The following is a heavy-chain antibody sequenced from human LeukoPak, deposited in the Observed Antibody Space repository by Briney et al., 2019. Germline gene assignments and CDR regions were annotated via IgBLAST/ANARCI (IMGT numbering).Heavy chain of an antibody. J-gene: IGHJ4*02. CDR1: GGSFSGYY. Sequence: SETLSLTCAVYGGSFSGYYWSWIRQPPGKGLEWIGEINHSGSTNYNPSLKSRVTISVDTSKNQFSLKLSSVTAADTAVYYCARGLGVAGYWGQGTLVTVSS. CDR2: INHSGST. CDR3: ARGLGVAGY. V-gene: IGHV4-34*01. D-gene: IGHD6-13*01.